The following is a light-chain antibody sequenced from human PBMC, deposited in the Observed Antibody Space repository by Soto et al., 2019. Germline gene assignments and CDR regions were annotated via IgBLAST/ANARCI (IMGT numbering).Light chain of an antibody. CDR2: DAS. Sequence: EIVLTQSPATLSLSPGERATLSCRASQSVSSYLAWYQQKPGQAPRLLIYDASNRATGIPARFSGSGSGTXXXLTIXXLEPXXXXXXXXXXXXNWLTFGGGTKVEIK. CDR3: XXXXNWLT. J-gene: IGKJ4*01. CDR1: QSVSSY. V-gene: IGKV3-11*01.